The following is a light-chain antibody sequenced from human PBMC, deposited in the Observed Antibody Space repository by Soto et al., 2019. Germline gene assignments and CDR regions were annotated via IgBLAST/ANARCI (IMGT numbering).Light chain of an antibody. V-gene: IGLV1-47*01. Sequence: QSVLTQPPSASGTPGQRVTISCSGSSSNIGSNYVYWYQQLPGTAPKLLIDRNNQRPSGVPDRFSGSKSGTSASLAISGLRSEDEADYYCAAWDDSLSAVFGGGTQLTVL. CDR1: SSNIGSNY. J-gene: IGLJ7*01. CDR3: AAWDDSLSAV. CDR2: RNN.